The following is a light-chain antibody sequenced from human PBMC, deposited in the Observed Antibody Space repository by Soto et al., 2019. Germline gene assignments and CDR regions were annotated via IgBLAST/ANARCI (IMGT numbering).Light chain of an antibody. CDR2: EDT. Sequence: ALTQPASVSGSPGQSITISCTGTSSDVGSYNLVSWYQQHPGKAPKLMIYEDTKRPSGVSNRFSGSKSGNTASLTISGLQAEDEADYYCCSYAGSSTFVVFGGGTKVTVL. J-gene: IGLJ2*01. V-gene: IGLV2-23*02. CDR3: CSYAGSSTFVV. CDR1: SSDVGSYNL.